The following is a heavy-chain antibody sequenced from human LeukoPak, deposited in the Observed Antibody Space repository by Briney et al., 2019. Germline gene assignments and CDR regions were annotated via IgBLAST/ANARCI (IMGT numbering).Heavy chain of an antibody. Sequence: SETLSLTCAVYGGSFSGYYWSWIRQPPGKGLEWIGEINHCGSTNYNPSLKSRVTISVDTSKNQFSLKLSSVTAADTAVYYCARGSGWFPYYFDYWGQGTLVTVSS. D-gene: IGHD6-19*01. J-gene: IGHJ4*02. V-gene: IGHV4-34*01. CDR1: GGSFSGYY. CDR3: ARGSGWFPYYFDY. CDR2: INHCGST.